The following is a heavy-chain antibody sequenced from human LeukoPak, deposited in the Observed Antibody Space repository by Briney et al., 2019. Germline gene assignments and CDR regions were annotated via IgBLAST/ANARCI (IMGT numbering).Heavy chain of an antibody. CDR1: GGSISRADYY. V-gene: IGHV4-30-4*08. J-gene: IGHJ4*02. D-gene: IGHD2-2*01. Sequence: PSETLSLTCTVSGGSISRADYYWSWIRQPPGKGLEWIGYIYYSGSTYYNPSLKSRATIAVDTSKNQFSLKLSSVTAADTAVYYCARGGAIVVVPAASYFDYWGQGTLVTVSS. CDR3: ARGGAIVVVPAASYFDY. CDR2: IYYSGST.